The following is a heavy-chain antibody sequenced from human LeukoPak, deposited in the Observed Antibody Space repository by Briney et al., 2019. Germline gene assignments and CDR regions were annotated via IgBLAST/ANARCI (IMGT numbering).Heavy chain of an antibody. CDR1: GYTFTGYY. V-gene: IGHV1-69*06. D-gene: IGHD3-22*01. Sequence: SVKVSCKASGYTFTGYYMHWVRQAPGQGLEWMGGIIPIFGTANYAQKFQGRVTITADKSTSTAYMELSSLRSEDTAVYYCARGRGSRADYYDSSGYHYFDYWGQGTLVTVSS. CDR2: IIPIFGTA. CDR3: ARGRGSRADYYDSSGYHYFDY. J-gene: IGHJ4*02.